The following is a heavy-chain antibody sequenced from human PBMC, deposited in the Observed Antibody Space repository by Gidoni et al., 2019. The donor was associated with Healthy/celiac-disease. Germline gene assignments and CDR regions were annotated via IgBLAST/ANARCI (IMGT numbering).Heavy chain of an antibody. J-gene: IGHJ3*02. CDR3: ARAKIDGRVAAAGGAFDI. D-gene: IGHD6-13*01. CDR2: IIPIFGTA. V-gene: IGHV1-69*01. CDR1: GGTFSSSA. Sequence: QVQLVQSGAEVKKPGSSVKVSCKASGGTFSSSAISWVRQAPGQGLEWMGGIIPIFGTANYAQKFQGRVTITADESTSTAYMELSSLRSEDTAVYYCARAKIDGRVAAAGGAFDIWGQGTMVTVSS.